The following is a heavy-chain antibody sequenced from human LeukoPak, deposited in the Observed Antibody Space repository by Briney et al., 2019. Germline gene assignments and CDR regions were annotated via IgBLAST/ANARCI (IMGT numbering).Heavy chain of an antibody. D-gene: IGHD4-23*01. Sequence: PGGSLRLSCAASGFTFSSYWMSWVRQAPGKGLEWVANIKQDGSEKYYVDSVKGRFTISRDNAKNSLYLQMNSLRAEDTAVYYCARDSTTVVTPGCDYWGQGTLITVSS. CDR3: ARDSTTVVTPGCDY. V-gene: IGHV3-7*01. J-gene: IGHJ4*02. CDR1: GFTFSSYW. CDR2: IKQDGSEK.